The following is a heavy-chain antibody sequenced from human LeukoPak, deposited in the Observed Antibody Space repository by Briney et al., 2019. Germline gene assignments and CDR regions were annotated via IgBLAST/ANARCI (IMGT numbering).Heavy chain of an antibody. Sequence: GESLKISCKGSGYSFISYWIAWVRQMPGEGLEWMGIIYPGDSDTRYSPSFQGQVTISVDKSISAAYLQWSSLKASDTAIYYCARRYCGGGSCYSDYDAFDIWGQGTMVTVSS. CDR1: GYSFISYW. CDR3: ARRYCGGGSCYSDYDAFDI. V-gene: IGHV5-51*01. D-gene: IGHD2-15*01. J-gene: IGHJ3*02. CDR2: IYPGDSDT.